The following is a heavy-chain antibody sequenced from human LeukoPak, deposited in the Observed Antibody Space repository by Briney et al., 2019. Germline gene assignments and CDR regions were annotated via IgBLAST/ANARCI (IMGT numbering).Heavy chain of an antibody. V-gene: IGHV3-21*01. D-gene: IGHD5-18*01. Sequence: GGSLRLSCAASGFTFSIYSMNWVRQAPGKGLEWVSSISSSSSYIYYADSVKGRFTISRDNAKNSLYLQMNSLRAEDTAVYYCARDIRGYSYGDFDYWGQGTLVTVSS. CDR3: ARDIRGYSYGDFDY. CDR2: ISSSSSYI. J-gene: IGHJ4*02. CDR1: GFTFSIYS.